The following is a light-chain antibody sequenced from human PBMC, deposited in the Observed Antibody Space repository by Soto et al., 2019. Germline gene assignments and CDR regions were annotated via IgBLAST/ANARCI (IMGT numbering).Light chain of an antibody. J-gene: IGKJ1*01. CDR2: DAS. Sequence: DIQMTQSPSTLSGSVGDRVTITCRASQTISSWLAWYQQKPGKAPKFLVYDASNLESGVPSRFSGSGSGTEFTLTISSLQPDDFATYYCQQYNSYSVTFGQGTKV. CDR1: QTISSW. CDR3: QQYNSYSVT. V-gene: IGKV1-5*01.